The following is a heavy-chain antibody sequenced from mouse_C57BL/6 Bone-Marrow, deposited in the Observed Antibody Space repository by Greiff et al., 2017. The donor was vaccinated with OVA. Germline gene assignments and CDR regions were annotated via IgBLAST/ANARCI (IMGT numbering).Heavy chain of an antibody. D-gene: IGHD3-1*01. CDR3: ARGLYWFAY. V-gene: IGHV1-19*01. CDR2: INPYNGGT. Sequence: EVQLQQSGPVLVKPGASVKMSCKASGYTFTDYYMNWVKQSHGKSLEWIGVINPYNGGTSYNQKFKGKATLTVDKSSSTAYMELNSLTSEDSAVYYCARGLYWFAYGGQGTLVTVSA. J-gene: IGHJ3*01. CDR1: GYTFTDYY.